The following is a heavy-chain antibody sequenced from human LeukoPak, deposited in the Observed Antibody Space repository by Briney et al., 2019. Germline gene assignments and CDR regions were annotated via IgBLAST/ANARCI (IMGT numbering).Heavy chain of an antibody. CDR3: ARGRVLKYYFDY. D-gene: IGHD5/OR15-5a*01. CDR2: ISYDGSNK. J-gene: IGHJ4*02. CDR1: GFTFSSYG. V-gene: IGHV3-30*03. Sequence: QPGRSLRLSCAASGFTFSSYGMHWVRQAPGKGLEWVAVISYDGSNKYYADSVKGRFTISRDNSKNTLYLQMNSLRAEDTAVYYCARGRVLKYYFDYWGQGTLVTVSS.